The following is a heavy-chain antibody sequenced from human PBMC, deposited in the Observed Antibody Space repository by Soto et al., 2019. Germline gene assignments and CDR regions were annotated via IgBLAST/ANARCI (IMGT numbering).Heavy chain of an antibody. Sequence: QVQLVESGGGVVQPGRSLRLSCAASGFTFSSYGMHWVRQAPGKGLEWVAVISYDGSNKYYADSVKGRFTISRDNSKNTRYRQMNSLRAEDTAVYYCAKAAYCGGDCYFGYWGQGTLVTVSS. CDR2: ISYDGSNK. J-gene: IGHJ4*02. V-gene: IGHV3-30*18. D-gene: IGHD2-21*02. CDR1: GFTFSSYG. CDR3: AKAAYCGGDCYFGY.